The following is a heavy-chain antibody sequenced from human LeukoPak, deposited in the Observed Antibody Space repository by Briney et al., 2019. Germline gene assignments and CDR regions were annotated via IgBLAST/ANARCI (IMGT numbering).Heavy chain of an antibody. D-gene: IGHD3-10*01. J-gene: IGHJ5*02. CDR2: ISAYSGNT. CDR3: ARHRSRMVRGGDWFDA. Sequence: ASVKVSCKASGYTFSTYSISWGRLAPGQGLEWMGWISAYSGNTNYAHKLQGRVTMTTDTSTSTAYMELRSLRSDDTAVYYCARHRSRMVRGGDWFDAWGQGTLVTVSS. V-gene: IGHV1-18*01. CDR1: GYTFSTYS.